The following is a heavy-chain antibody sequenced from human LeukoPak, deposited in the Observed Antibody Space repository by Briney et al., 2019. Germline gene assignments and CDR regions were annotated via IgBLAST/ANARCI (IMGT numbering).Heavy chain of an antibody. Sequence: PSETLSLTCTVSGGSISSYYWSWIRQPPGKGLEWIGYIYYSGSTNYNPSLKSRVTISVDTSKNQSSLKLSSVTAADTAVYYCARGTMVDPFDYWGQGTLVTVSS. J-gene: IGHJ4*02. V-gene: IGHV4-59*01. CDR3: ARGTMVDPFDY. CDR1: GGSISSYY. CDR2: IYYSGST. D-gene: IGHD4/OR15-4a*01.